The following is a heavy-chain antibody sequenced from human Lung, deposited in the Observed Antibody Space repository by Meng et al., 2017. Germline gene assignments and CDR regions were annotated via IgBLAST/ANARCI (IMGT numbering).Heavy chain of an antibody. D-gene: IGHD4-23*01. CDR2: LYSSYST. J-gene: IGHJ4*02. Sequence: QRQLTDPVPRVVRPSETRSHTCHGPGYSSSSGRLSRVWLQNMYGNEFTLSECLYSSYSTNHNPALKTRVTISLDTSKNQFSLKLNSVTAADTAVHYCARGRTVVNPGYWGPGTLVTVSS. CDR3: ARGRTVVNPGY. V-gene: IGHV4-61*10. CDR1: GYSSSSGRLS.